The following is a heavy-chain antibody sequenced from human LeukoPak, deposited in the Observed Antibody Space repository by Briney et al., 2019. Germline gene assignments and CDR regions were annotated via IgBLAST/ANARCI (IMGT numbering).Heavy chain of an antibody. Sequence: GGSLRLSCAASGFTFSSYAMHWVRQAPGKGLEWVAVISYDGSNKYYADSVKGRFTISRDNSKNTLYLQMNSLRADDTAVYYCAEDATGFSDFDYWGQGTLVTVSS. CDR3: AEDATGFSDFDY. V-gene: IGHV3-30*04. J-gene: IGHJ4*02. CDR1: GFTFSSYA. CDR2: ISYDGSNK. D-gene: IGHD3-9*01.